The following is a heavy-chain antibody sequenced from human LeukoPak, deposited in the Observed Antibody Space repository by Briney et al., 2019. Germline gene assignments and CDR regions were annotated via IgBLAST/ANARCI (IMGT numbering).Heavy chain of an antibody. CDR3: ATGPVRRYSSGWYYFDY. CDR1: GYTLTELS. CDR2: FDPEDGET. J-gene: IGHJ4*02. D-gene: IGHD6-19*01. V-gene: IGHV1-24*01. Sequence: GASVKVSCKVSGYTLTELSMHWVRQAPGKGLEWMGGFDPEDGETIYAQKFQGRVTMTEDTSTDTAYMELSSLRSEDTAVYYCATGPVRRYSSGWYYFDYWGQGTLVTVSS.